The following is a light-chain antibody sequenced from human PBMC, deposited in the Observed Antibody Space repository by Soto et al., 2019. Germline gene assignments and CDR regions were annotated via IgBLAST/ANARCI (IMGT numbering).Light chain of an antibody. CDR3: SSYAGRNTFV. CDR1: SSDVGGDNY. Sequence: QSALTQPPSASGSPGQSVTISCTGTSSDVGGDNYVSWYQQHPGKAPKLMIYEVNKRPSGVPYRFSGPKSGNTASLTVSGLQAEDEADYYCSSYAGRNTFVFGTGTKVTVL. CDR2: EVN. J-gene: IGLJ1*01. V-gene: IGLV2-8*01.